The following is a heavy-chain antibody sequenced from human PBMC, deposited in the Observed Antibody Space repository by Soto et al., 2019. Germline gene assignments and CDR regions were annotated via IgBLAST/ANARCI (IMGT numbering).Heavy chain of an antibody. CDR1: GFTFDDYA. CDR2: ISWNSGSI. J-gene: IGHJ4*02. Sequence: GGSLRLSCAASGFTFDDYAMHWFRQAPGKGLEWVSGISWNSGSIGYADSVKGRFTISRDNAKNSLYLQMNSLRAEDTALYYCAKDKYCSGGSCYSHFDYWGQGTLVTSPQ. CDR3: AKDKYCSGGSCYSHFDY. D-gene: IGHD2-15*01. V-gene: IGHV3-9*01.